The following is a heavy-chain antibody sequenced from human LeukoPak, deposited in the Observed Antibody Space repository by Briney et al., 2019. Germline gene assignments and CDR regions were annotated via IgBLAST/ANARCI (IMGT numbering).Heavy chain of an antibody. V-gene: IGHV4-59*08. CDR1: GGSISSYY. CDR2: IYYNGST. Sequence: SETLSLTCTVSGGSISSYYWSWIRQPPGKGLEWIANIYYNGSTNYNPSLKSRVTISVDTSKNQFSLKLSSVTAADTAVYYCARWGSNMAREKGDHWGQGTLVTVSS. CDR3: ARWGSNMAREKGDH. D-gene: IGHD3-10*01. J-gene: IGHJ4*02.